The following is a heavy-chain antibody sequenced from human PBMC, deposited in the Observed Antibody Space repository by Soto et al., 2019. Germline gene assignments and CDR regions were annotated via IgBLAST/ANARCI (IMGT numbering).Heavy chain of an antibody. CDR3: ARSTPGKHFDY. V-gene: IGHV3-53*01. J-gene: IGHJ4*02. CDR2: ICSGGST. CDR1: GFTVSSNY. D-gene: IGHD2-2*01. Sequence: EVQLVESGGGLIQPGGSLRLSCAASGFTVSSNYMSWVRQAPGKGLEWVSVICSGGSTYYADSVKGRFTISRDNSKNTLYLQMNSLRAEDTAVYYCARSTPGKHFDYWGQGTLVTVSS.